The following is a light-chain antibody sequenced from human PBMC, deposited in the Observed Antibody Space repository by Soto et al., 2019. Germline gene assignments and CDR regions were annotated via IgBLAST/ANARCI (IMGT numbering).Light chain of an antibody. CDR3: QHANSFPYT. J-gene: IGKJ2*01. CDR2: SAS. Sequence: DIPMTQSPSSVSASLGDRVTITCRASQGISNWLAWYQQKPGKAPKLLIHSASILQSGVPSTFSCSGSWTDFTLTISSLQPEDFATYFCQHANSFPYTFGQGTKLEI. V-gene: IGKV1-12*01. CDR1: QGISNW.